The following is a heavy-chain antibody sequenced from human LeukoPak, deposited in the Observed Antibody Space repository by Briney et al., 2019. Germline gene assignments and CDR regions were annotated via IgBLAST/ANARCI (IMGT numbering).Heavy chain of an antibody. V-gene: IGHV4-39*01. J-gene: IGHJ4*02. CDR2: IYYSGST. Sequence: SETLSLTCTASGGSISSNSYYWGWIRQPPGKGLEWIGNIYYSGSTYYNPSLKSRVTISVDTSKNQFSLKLTSVTAADTAVYYCARLPAYCSTTSCSFDSWGQGTLVAVSS. CDR3: ARLPAYCSTTSCSFDS. CDR1: GGSISSNSYY. D-gene: IGHD2-2*01.